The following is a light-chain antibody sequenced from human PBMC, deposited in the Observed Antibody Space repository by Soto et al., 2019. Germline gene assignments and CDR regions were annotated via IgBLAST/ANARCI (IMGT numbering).Light chain of an antibody. V-gene: IGLV2-14*01. Sequence: QSVLTQPASVSGSPGQSITISCTATSXDVGSFNYVSWYQHHPGKAPKLMIYEVTSRPSGVSNRFSGSKSGNTASLTISGLQAEDEADYYCVSYATSTTLYVFGSGTKGTVL. CDR3: VSYATSTTLYV. CDR1: SXDVGSFNY. J-gene: IGLJ1*01. CDR2: EVT.